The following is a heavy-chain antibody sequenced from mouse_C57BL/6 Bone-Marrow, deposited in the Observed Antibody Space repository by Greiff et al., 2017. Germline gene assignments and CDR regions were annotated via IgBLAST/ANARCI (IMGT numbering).Heavy chain of an antibody. D-gene: IGHD2-4*01. CDR2: IYPGGGYT. V-gene: IGHV1-63*01. CDR3: ARGGYDYEGYAMDY. Sequence: QVQLQQSGAELVRPGTSVKMSCKASGYTFTNYWIGWAKQRPGHGLEWIGDIYPGGGYTNYNEKFKGKATLTADKSSSTAYMQFSSLTSEDSAIYYCARGGYDYEGYAMDYWGQGTSVTVSS. CDR1: GYTFTNYW. J-gene: IGHJ4*01.